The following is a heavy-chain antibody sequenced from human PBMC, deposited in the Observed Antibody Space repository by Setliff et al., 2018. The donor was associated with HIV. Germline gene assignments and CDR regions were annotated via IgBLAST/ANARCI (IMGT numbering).Heavy chain of an antibody. CDR2: ISGSGDTT. Sequence: HPGGSLRLSCAGSGFTFSTYAMSWVRQAPGKGLEWVSAISGSGDTTIYADSVKGRFAFSRDNSRNTLYLQMNRLRVEDTAVYYCAKDQRDYGDYSAFDVWGHGTMVTVSS. CDR3: AKDQRDYGDYSAFDV. J-gene: IGHJ3*01. V-gene: IGHV3-23*01. D-gene: IGHD4-17*01. CDR1: GFTFSTYA.